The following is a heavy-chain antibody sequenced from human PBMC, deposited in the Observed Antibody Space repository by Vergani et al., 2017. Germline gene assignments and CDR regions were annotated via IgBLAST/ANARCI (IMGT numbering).Heavy chain of an antibody. CDR1: GFTFSSCG. J-gene: IGHJ4*02. CDR2: ISHDGANE. V-gene: IGHV3-30*18. Sequence: QVQLVESGGGVVQPGGSLRLSCAASGFTFSSCGMHWVRQAPAKGLEWVALISHDGANEYYTHSVKGRFTISRDNSKNTLYLQMNSLRAEDTAVYYCMKAITDHGGQGTRVTVSS. CDR3: MKAITDH.